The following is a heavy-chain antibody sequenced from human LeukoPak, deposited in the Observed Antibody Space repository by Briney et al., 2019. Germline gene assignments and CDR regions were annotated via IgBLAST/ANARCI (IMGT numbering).Heavy chain of an antibody. CDR1: GGSISSYY. CDR3: ARVPDYGDYHRYFDY. D-gene: IGHD4-17*01. V-gene: IGHV4-59*01. J-gene: IGHJ4*02. Sequence: PSETLSLTCTVPGGSISSYYWSWIRQPPGKGLEWIGYIYYSGSTNYNPSLKSRVTISVDTSKNQFSLKLSSVTAADTAVYYCARVPDYGDYHRYFDYWGQGTLVTVSS. CDR2: IYYSGST.